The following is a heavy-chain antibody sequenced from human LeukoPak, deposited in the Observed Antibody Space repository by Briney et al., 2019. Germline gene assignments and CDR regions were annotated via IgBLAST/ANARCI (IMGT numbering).Heavy chain of an antibody. CDR2: ISYDGSNK. Sequence: GRSLRLSCAASGFTFSSYAMHWVRQAPVKGLEWVAVISYDGSNKYYADSVKGRFTISRDNSKNTLYLQMNSLRAEDTAVYYCASGELGYCSSTSCPPPLYWGQGTLVTVSS. D-gene: IGHD2-2*01. CDR1: GFTFSSYA. J-gene: IGHJ4*02. CDR3: ASGELGYCSSTSCPPPLY. V-gene: IGHV3-30-3*01.